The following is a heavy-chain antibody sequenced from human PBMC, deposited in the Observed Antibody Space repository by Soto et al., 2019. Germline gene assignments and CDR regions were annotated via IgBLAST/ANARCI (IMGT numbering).Heavy chain of an antibody. CDR2: ISSSSSTI. CDR3: ARDDMAVVVVPAAMSGFDY. D-gene: IGHD2-2*01. J-gene: IGHJ4*02. Sequence: GGSLRLSCAASGFTFSSYSMNWVRQAPGKGLEWVSYISSSSSTIYYADSVKGRFTISRDNAKNSLYLQMNSLRAEDTAVYYCARDDMAVVVVPAAMSGFDYWGQGTLVTVSS. CDR1: GFTFSSYS. V-gene: IGHV3-48*01.